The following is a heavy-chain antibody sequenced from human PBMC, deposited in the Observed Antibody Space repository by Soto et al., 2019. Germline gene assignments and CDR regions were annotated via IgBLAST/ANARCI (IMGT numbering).Heavy chain of an antibody. J-gene: IGHJ3*02. Sequence: QVQLQESGPGLVKPSQTLSLTCTVSGGSISSGGYYWSWIRQHPGKGLEWIGYIYYSGSTYYNPSLKSRVTISVDTSKNQFSRKLSSVTAADTAVYYCVGTVVVPAASPHAFDIWGQGTMVTVSS. V-gene: IGHV4-31*03. CDR3: VGTVVVPAASPHAFDI. CDR2: IYYSGST. CDR1: GGSISSGGYY. D-gene: IGHD2-2*01.